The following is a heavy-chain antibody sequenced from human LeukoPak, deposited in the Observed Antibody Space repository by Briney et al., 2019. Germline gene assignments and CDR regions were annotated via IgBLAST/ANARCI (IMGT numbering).Heavy chain of an antibody. V-gene: IGHV3-23*01. CDR3: SKDHQWEQERSFDY. Sequence: GGTLRLSCAASGFTYSKCGMSWVRQAPEKGLEWVSTISGSGGTTDYADSVKGRFTISRDNSKNTLYLQMNSLRAEDTAVYYCSKDHQWEQERSFDYWGQGTLVTVSS. D-gene: IGHD1-26*01. CDR1: GFTYSKCG. J-gene: IGHJ4*02. CDR2: ISGSGGTT.